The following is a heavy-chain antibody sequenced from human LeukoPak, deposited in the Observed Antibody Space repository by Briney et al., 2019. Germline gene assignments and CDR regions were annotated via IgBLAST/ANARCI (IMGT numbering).Heavy chain of an antibody. J-gene: IGHJ4*02. V-gene: IGHV3-23*01. D-gene: IGHD2-15*01. Sequence: PGGSLRLSCAASGFTSSSCAMSWVRQAPGKGLEWVSAISGSGGSTYYADSVKGRFTISRDNSKNTLYLQMNSLRAEDTAVYYCARDPASGGFDSWGQGILVTVSS. CDR1: GFTSSSCA. CDR2: ISGSGGST. CDR3: ARDPASGGFDS.